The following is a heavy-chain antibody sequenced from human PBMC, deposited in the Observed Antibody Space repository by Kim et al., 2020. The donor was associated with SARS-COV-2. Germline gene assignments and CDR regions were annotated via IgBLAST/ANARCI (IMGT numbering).Heavy chain of an antibody. D-gene: IGHD3-10*01. CDR1: DGPYTTYS. CDR3: VKRGAYGPGSFSS. CDR2: VSHGRRP. Sequence: SETLSLTCGIYDGPYTTYSWTWIRQTPGKGLEWIGEVSHGRRPNYSPSFRSRVTISLDTSQYQVPLKLTSVTAADSGVYYCVKRGAYGPGSFSSWGQGTLVTVSS. J-gene: IGHJ5*02. V-gene: IGHV4-34*01.